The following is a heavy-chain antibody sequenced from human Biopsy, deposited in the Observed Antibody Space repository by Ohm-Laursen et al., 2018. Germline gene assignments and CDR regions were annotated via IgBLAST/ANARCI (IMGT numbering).Heavy chain of an antibody. D-gene: IGHD3-9*01. J-gene: IGHJ5*01. CDR3: AKQGATILSSCDS. V-gene: IGHV3-23*01. CDR1: GFTFSNYA. Sequence: SLRLSCAASGFTFSNYAMSWVRQAPGKGLEWVSTITSSGGSTYFADSVKGRFTISRDNSKNRLYLQMNSLRGEDTAVYYCAKQGATILSSCDSWGQGTLVTVSS. CDR2: ITSSGGST.